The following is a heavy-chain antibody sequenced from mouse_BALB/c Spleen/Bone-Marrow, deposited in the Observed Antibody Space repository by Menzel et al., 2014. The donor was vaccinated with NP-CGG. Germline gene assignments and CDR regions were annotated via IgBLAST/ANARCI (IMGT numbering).Heavy chain of an antibody. D-gene: IGHD2-3*01. Sequence: EVKVVESGGGLVQPGGSLRLSCAPSGFTFSDFYMEWVRQPPGKRLEWIAASRNKANDYTTEYSASVRGRFIVSRDTSQSILYLQMNSLRAEDTAIYYCARDPRWLLAMDNWGQGTSVTVSS. J-gene: IGHJ4*01. CDR3: ARDPRWLLAMDN. CDR1: GFTFSDFY. V-gene: IGHV7-1*02. CDR2: SRNKANDYTT.